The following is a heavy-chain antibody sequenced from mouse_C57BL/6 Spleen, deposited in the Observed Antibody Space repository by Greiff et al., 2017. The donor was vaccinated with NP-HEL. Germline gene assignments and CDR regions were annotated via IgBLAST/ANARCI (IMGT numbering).Heavy chain of an antibody. D-gene: IGHD1-1*01. CDR2: INPSSGYT. Sequence: VQLQQSGAELARPGASVKMSCKASGYTFTSYTMHWVKQRPGQGLEWIGYINPSSGYTKYNQKFKDKATLTADKSSSTAYMQLSSLTSEDSAGYCCARGGSSAYAMDYWGQGTSVTVSS. J-gene: IGHJ4*01. CDR3: ARGGSSAYAMDY. CDR1: GYTFTSYT. V-gene: IGHV1-4*01.